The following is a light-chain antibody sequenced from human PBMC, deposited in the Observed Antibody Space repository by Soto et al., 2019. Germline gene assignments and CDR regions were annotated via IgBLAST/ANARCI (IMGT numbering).Light chain of an antibody. Sequence: QSALTQPASVSGSPGQSITISGTGTSSDVGGYNYVSWYQQHPGKAPKLMIYEVSNRPSGVSNRFSGSKSGNTAYLTISGLQAEDEADYYCSSYTSSSTPYVFGTGTKLTVL. J-gene: IGLJ1*01. CDR1: SSDVGGYNY. CDR2: EVS. V-gene: IGLV2-14*01. CDR3: SSYTSSSTPYV.